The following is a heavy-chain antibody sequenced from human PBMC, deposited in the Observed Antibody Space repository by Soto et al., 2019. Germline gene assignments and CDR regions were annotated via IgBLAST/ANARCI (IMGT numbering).Heavy chain of an antibody. Sequence: QVQLVQSGAEVKKPGSSVKVSCKASGGTFSSYAISWVRQAPGQGLEWMGGIIPIFGTANYAQKFQGRVTIAADESTSTAYMELSSLRSEDTAVYYCASMNPDYGDSYYFDYWGQGTLVTVSS. V-gene: IGHV1-69*12. CDR3: ASMNPDYGDSYYFDY. CDR2: IIPIFGTA. J-gene: IGHJ4*02. D-gene: IGHD4-17*01. CDR1: GGTFSSYA.